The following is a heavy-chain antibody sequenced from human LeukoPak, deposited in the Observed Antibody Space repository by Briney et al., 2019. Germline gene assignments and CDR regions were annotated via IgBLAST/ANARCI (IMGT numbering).Heavy chain of an antibody. J-gene: IGHJ3*02. V-gene: IGHV4-61*05. CDR3: ARHDDYSRAFDI. CDR1: GGSISSSSYY. CDR2: IYYSGTT. D-gene: IGHD4-11*01. Sequence: SETLSLTCTVSGGSISSSSYYWGWIRQPPGKGLEWIGYIYYSGTTDYNPSLMSRVAISVDTSKHQFSLKLSSVTAADTAIYYCARHDDYSRAFDIWGQGTMVTVSS.